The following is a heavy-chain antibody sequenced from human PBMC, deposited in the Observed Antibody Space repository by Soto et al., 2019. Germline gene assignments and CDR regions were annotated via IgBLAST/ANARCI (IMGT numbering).Heavy chain of an antibody. CDR1: GFTFSSYG. D-gene: IGHD3-3*01. Sequence: QVQLVESGGGVVQPGRSLRLSCAASGFTFSSYGMHWVRQAPGKGLEWVAVISYDGSNKYYADSVKGRFTISRDNSKNTLYLQMNSLRAEDTAVYYCAKSITIFLQGGDYWGQGTLVTVSS. CDR2: ISYDGSNK. V-gene: IGHV3-30*18. J-gene: IGHJ4*02. CDR3: AKSITIFLQGGDY.